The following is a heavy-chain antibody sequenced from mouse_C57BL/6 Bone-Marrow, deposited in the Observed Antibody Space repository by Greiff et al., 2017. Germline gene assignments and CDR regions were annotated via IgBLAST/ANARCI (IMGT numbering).Heavy chain of an antibody. CDR1: GYSFTGYY. J-gene: IGHJ4*01. Sequence: VQLKESGPELVKPGASVKISCKASGYSFTGYYMNWVKQSPEKSLEWIGEINPSTGGTTYNQKFKAKATLTVDKSSSTAYMQLKSLTSEDSAVYYCARSGVRRDAMDYWGQGTSVTVSS. CDR2: INPSTGGT. CDR3: ARSGVRRDAMDY. V-gene: IGHV1-42*01. D-gene: IGHD2-14*01.